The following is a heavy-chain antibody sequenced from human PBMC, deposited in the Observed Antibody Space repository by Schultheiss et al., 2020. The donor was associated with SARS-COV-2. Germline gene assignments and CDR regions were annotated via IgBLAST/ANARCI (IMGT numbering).Heavy chain of an antibody. V-gene: IGHV1-18*04. D-gene: IGHD2-15*01. CDR1: GYTFTSYG. CDR2: ISPYNGDT. Sequence: ASVKVSCKASGYTFTSYGISWVRQAPGQGLEWMGWISPYNGDTHYAQNLQGRVTMTTDTSTSTAYMELRSLRSDDTAVYYCVLGYCSGGSCFPTYYYYYGMDVWGQGTTVTVSS. J-gene: IGHJ6*02. CDR3: VLGYCSGGSCFPTYYYYYGMDV.